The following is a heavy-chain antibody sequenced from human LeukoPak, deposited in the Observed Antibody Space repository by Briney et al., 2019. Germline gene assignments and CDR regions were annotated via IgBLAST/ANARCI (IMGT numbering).Heavy chain of an antibody. D-gene: IGHD3-22*01. V-gene: IGHV3-48*04. CDR3: ARVEYYYDSTGYYPLDY. Sequence: GGSLRLSCAASGFTFSSYTMNWVRQPPGKGLEWVSNIGTSSTTIYYADSVKGRFTISRDNAKNSLYLQMNSLRAEDTAVYYCARVEYYYDSTGYYPLDYWGPGTLVTVSS. J-gene: IGHJ4*02. CDR1: GFTFSSYT. CDR2: IGTSSTTI.